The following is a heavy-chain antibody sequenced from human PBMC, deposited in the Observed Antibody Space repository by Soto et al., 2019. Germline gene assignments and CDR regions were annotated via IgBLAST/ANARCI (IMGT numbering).Heavy chain of an antibody. CDR3: ARDFRYFDWTLREDYYYAMDA. V-gene: IGHV1-3*01. D-gene: IGHD3-9*01. Sequence: QVQLVQSGADVKKPGASVKVSCKASGYTFTDYGLHWVRQAPGQRLEWMGWINAGNGHAKYSQNFKGRVTMTRDTSATTAYMELHSLRSEDTAVYFCARDFRYFDWTLREDYYYAMDAWGQGTTVTVSS. J-gene: IGHJ6*02. CDR1: GYTFTDYG. CDR2: INAGNGHA.